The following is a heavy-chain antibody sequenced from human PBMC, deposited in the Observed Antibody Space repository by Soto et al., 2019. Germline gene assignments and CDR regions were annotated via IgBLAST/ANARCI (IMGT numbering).Heavy chain of an antibody. Sequence: QVQLVQSGAEVKKPGSSVKVSCKASGGTFSNYAITWVRQAPGQGLEWMGGIIPVFGTATYAQRFQGRVTITEDDPTSTANMEVSSLRSEDMAVYYCARLRLGVCSSGWSGSNPAYYCCGRDVWGQGTTVTVSS. V-gene: IGHV1-69*01. D-gene: IGHD6-19*01. CDR2: IIPVFGTA. CDR1: GGTFSNYA. J-gene: IGHJ6*02. CDR3: ARLRLGVCSSGWSGSNPAYYCCGRDV.